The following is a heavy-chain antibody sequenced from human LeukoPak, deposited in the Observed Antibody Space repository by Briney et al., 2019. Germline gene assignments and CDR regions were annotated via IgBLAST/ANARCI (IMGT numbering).Heavy chain of an antibody. V-gene: IGHV3-30*18. CDR1: GFTFSSFG. Sequence: PGRSLRLACAASGFTFSSFGMHWVRQAPGKGLEWVAFISHHGSNKYYADSVKGRFTISRDNSKNTLYLQMNSLRAEDTAVYSCANEWYYGSGSFAGDYWGQGTQVTVSS. J-gene: IGHJ4*02. D-gene: IGHD3-10*01. CDR3: ANEWYYGSGSFAGDY. CDR2: ISHHGSNK.